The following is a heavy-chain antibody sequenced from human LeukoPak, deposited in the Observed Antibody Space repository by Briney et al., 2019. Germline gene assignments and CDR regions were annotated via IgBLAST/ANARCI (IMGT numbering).Heavy chain of an antibody. CDR1: GFTFSNAW. CDR2: IKSKTDGGTT. J-gene: IGHJ6*03. CDR3: TTDPNRDPYYYDSSYGYYYYYMDV. D-gene: IGHD3-22*01. V-gene: IGHV3-15*01. Sequence: PGGSLRLSCAASGFTFSNAWMSWVRQAPGKGLKWVGRIKSKTDGGTTDYAAPVKGRFTISRDDSKSTLYLQMNSLKTEDTAVYYCTTDPNRDPYYYDSSYGYYYYYMDVWGKGTTVTVSS.